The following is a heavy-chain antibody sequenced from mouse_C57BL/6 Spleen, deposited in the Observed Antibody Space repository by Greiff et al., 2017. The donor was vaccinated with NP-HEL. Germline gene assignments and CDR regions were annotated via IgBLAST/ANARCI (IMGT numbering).Heavy chain of an antibody. CDR3: ARRGLDYFDY. V-gene: IGHV1-69*01. D-gene: IGHD3-3*01. CDR1: GYTFTSYW. J-gene: IGHJ2*01. Sequence: VQLKQPGAELVMPGASVKLSCKASGYTFTSYWMHWVKQRPGQGLEWIGEIDPSDSYTNYNQKFKGKSTLTVDKSSSTAYMQLSSLTSEDSAVYYCARRGLDYFDYWGQGTTLTVSS. CDR2: IDPSDSYT.